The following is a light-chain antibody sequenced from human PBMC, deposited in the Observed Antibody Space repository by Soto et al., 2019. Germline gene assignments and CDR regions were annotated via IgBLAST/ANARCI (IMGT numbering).Light chain of an antibody. Sequence: QSALTQPASVSGTPGQAITISCTGTSGDVGPYNFVSWYQQHPRKVPKLIIFEVIYRPSGVSSRFSGAKSGNTASLTISDLQADDEADYYCPSYTSLKTRVFGGGTKLTVL. CDR1: SGDVGPYNF. V-gene: IGLV2-14*01. CDR3: PSYTSLKTRV. J-gene: IGLJ3*02. CDR2: EVI.